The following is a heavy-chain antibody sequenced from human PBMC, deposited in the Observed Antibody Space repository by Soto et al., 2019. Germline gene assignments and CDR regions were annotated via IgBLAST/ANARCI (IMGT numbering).Heavy chain of an antibody. Sequence: PVGSLRLSCAASGFTFSSYGMHWVRQAPGKGLEWVAVIWYDGSNKYYADSVKGRFTISRDNSKNTLYLQMNSLRAEETAVYYCASTKGHYYYGMDVWGQGTTVTVSS. CDR2: IWYDGSNK. CDR1: GFTFSSYG. CDR3: ASTKGHYYYGMDV. D-gene: IGHD2-8*01. V-gene: IGHV3-33*01. J-gene: IGHJ6*02.